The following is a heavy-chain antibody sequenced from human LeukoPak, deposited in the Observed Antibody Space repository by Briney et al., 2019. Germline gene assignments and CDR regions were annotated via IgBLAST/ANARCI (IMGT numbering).Heavy chain of an antibody. J-gene: IGHJ4*02. CDR3: ARAYYGSGNCGAY. D-gene: IGHD3-10*01. CDR1: GYTFTSYD. CDR2: INPTDDST. V-gene: IGHV1-46*01. Sequence: GASVKVSCKASGYTFTSYDINWVRQAPGQGLEWMGIINPTDDSTRYAQKFQGRVTMTRDMSTSTVYMELSSLKSEDTAVYYCARAYYGSGNCGAYWGQGTLVTVSS.